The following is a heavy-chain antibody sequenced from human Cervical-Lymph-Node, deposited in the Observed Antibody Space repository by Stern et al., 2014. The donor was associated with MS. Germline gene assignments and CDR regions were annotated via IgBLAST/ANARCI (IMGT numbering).Heavy chain of an antibody. CDR1: GDSISSYTHY. CDR3: AKHACTGAACPFDL. D-gene: IGHD2-8*02. Sequence: QVQLQESGPGLVKPSETLSLTCAVSGDSISSYTHYWAWIRQPPGKGLEWIGIFYYGGPPYYHPPPKSPVPISVDTPKNPFPLGLNSVTAADTAVYYCAKHACTGAACPFDLWGQGTLVTVSS. V-gene: IGHV4-39*01. J-gene: IGHJ4*02. CDR2: FYYGGPP.